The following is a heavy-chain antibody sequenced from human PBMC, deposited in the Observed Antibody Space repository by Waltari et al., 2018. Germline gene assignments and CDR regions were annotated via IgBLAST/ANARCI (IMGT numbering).Heavy chain of an antibody. V-gene: IGHV4-59*01. D-gene: IGHD1-26*01. CDR3: ARERYDRSGSGLDS. J-gene: IGHJ4*02. CDR1: GGAMTNYY. Sequence: QVQLRESGPGLVKPSETRSLTRTVSGGAMTNYYWSWLPQPPGKGLEWVGDIYYGGTTNYNPSLRGRVTISLDTSKSRFSLRLSSVTAADTAVYYCARERYDRSGSGLDSWGQGTLVTVSS. CDR2: IYYGGTT.